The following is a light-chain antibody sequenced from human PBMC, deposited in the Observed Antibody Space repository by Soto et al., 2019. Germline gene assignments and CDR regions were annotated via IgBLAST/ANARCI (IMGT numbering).Light chain of an antibody. J-gene: IGLJ1*01. CDR1: SSDVGGHNS. V-gene: IGLV2-8*01. CDR3: SSYAGNNDYV. CDR2: DVS. Sequence: QSVLTQPPSASGSPGQSVTISCTGTSSDVGGHNSVSWYQQHPGKAPKLIIYDVSKRPSGVPDRFSGSKSGNTASMTVSGFQAEDEADYYCSSYAGNNDYVFGTGTKLTVL.